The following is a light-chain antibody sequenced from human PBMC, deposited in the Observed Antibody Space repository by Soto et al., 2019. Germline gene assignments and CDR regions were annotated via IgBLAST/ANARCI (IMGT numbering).Light chain of an antibody. V-gene: IGKV3-20*01. CDR2: VVF. CDR1: QSLSNTF. J-gene: IGKJ1*01. Sequence: NGLTQSPGTLSLSPGERATLSCRASQSLSNTFLSWYQPKPGQAPRLLIYVVFSRATGIPDRFSGSGSGSDFTRTISRLEPEDSAVYFCHQYAYSPRTFGQGTKVEI. CDR3: HQYAYSPRT.